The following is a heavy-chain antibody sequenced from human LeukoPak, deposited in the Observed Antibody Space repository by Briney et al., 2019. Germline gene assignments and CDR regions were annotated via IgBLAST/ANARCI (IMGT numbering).Heavy chain of an antibody. V-gene: IGHV5-51*01. CDR3: ARVYYCSSTCCYPYYFDY. J-gene: IGHJ4*02. CDR1: GYSFTSYW. Sequence: GESLKISCKGSGYSFTSYWIGWVRQMPGKGLEWMGIIYPGDSDTRYSPSFQGQVTISADKSISTAYLQWSSLKASDTAMYYCARVYYCSSTCCYPYYFDYWGQGALVTVSP. CDR2: IYPGDSDT. D-gene: IGHD2-2*01.